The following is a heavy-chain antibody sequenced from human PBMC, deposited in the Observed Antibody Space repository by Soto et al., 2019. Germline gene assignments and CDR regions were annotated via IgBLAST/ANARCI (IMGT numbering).Heavy chain of an antibody. CDR2: IWYDGSNK. Sequence: QVQLVESGGGVVQPGRSLRLSCAASGFTFSSYGMHWFRQAPVKGLEWVAVIWYDGSNKYYADSVKGRFTISRDNSKNTLDLQMNSLRAEDTAVYYCARDAEWELYYFDYWGHGTLVTVSS. V-gene: IGHV3-33*01. CDR3: ARDAEWELYYFDY. CDR1: GFTFSSYG. J-gene: IGHJ4*01. D-gene: IGHD1-26*01.